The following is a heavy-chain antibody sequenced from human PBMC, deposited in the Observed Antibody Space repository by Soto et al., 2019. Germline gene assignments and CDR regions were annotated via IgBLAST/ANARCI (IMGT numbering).Heavy chain of an antibody. Sequence: SETMCVTCAVDGGSFSGYYWTWIRQTPGTGLEWIGEINHSGSTNYNPSLKSRVTISVDTSKNQFSLKLTSVTAADTAVYYCARDKITGLFDYWGQGTLVTVSS. CDR2: INHSGST. CDR1: GGSFSGYY. CDR3: ARDKITGLFDY. V-gene: IGHV4-34*01. J-gene: IGHJ4*02. D-gene: IGHD2-8*02.